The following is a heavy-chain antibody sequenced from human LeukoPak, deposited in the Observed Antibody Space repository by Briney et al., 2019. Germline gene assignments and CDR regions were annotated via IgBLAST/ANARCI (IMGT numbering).Heavy chain of an antibody. CDR3: ARDPLRYLRVGHYDY. V-gene: IGHV3-21*01. Sequence: GGSLRLSCAASGSTFSNSAMNWVRQVPGKGLEWVSSIDYDSSHIYYAASVRGRFTISRDNARNSVYLQMNSATVEDTAVYYCARDPLRYLRVGHYDYWGQGTLVAVSS. D-gene: IGHD3-9*01. J-gene: IGHJ4*02. CDR2: IDYDSSHI. CDR1: GSTFSNSA.